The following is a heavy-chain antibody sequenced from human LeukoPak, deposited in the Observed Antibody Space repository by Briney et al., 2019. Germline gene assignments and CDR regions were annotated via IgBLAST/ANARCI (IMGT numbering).Heavy chain of an antibody. Sequence: GSSVKVSFQASGGTFSNSAISWVRQAPGQGLEWMGGINPIFGTANYAQKFQGRVTITADESTSTAYMELSSLRSDDTAVYYCARDDVFYYGSGSSFNDAFDIWGQGTMVSVSS. CDR1: GGTFSNSA. V-gene: IGHV1-69*01. D-gene: IGHD3-10*01. CDR2: INPIFGTA. CDR3: ARDDVFYYGSGSSFNDAFDI. J-gene: IGHJ3*02.